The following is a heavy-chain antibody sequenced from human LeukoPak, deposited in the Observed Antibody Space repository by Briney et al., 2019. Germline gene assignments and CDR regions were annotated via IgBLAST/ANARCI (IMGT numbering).Heavy chain of an antibody. D-gene: IGHD4-17*01. Sequence: GGSLRLSCAASGFTFSSYEMNWVRQAPGKGLEWVSYISSSGSIIHYADSAKGRFTISRDNAKNSLYLQMNSLRAEDTALYFCARPAYGDWGQGTLVTVSS. CDR3: ARPAYGD. V-gene: IGHV3-48*03. CDR1: GFTFSSYE. CDR2: ISSSGSII. J-gene: IGHJ4*02.